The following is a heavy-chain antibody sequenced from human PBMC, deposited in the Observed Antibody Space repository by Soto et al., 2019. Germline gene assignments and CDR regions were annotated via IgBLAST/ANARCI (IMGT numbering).Heavy chain of an antibody. CDR1: GYTFTNYF. CDR2: INAGNGNT. V-gene: IGHV1-3*01. D-gene: IGHD3-10*01. CDR3: ARDEILRFGELSGTDV. J-gene: IGHJ6*02. Sequence: ASVKVSCKASGYTFTNYFMHWVRQAPGQRLEWKGWINAGNGNTKYSQKFHGRVTITRDTSASTAYMELSSLRSEDTAVYYCARDEILRFGELSGTDVWGQGTTVTVSS.